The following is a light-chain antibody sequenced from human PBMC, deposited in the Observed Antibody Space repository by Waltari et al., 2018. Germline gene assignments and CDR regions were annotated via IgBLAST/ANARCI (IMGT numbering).Light chain of an antibody. J-gene: IGKJ3*01. CDR2: LGS. CDR1: QSLLHSNGYSY. V-gene: IGKV2-28*01. Sequence: DTVMTQSPLSLHVPPGEPDSIYCRPRQSLLHSNGYSYLDWSLQKPGQSPQLLIYLGSNRACGDPYRFSGSGSGTDFTLKISRVEAEDVGVYYCMQALQTPFTFGPGTKGDIK. CDR3: MQALQTPFT.